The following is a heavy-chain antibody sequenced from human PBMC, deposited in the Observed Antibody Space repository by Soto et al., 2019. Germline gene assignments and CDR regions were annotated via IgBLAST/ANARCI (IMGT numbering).Heavy chain of an antibody. CDR3: AGRDIYCSGGSCYGMDV. Sequence: SETLSLTCAVSGGSISSGGYSWSWIRQPPGKGLEWIGYIYHSGSTYYNPSLKSRVTISVDRSKNQFSLKLSSVTAADTAVYYCAGRDIYCSGGSCYGMDVWGQGTTVTVSS. CDR1: GGSISSGGYS. V-gene: IGHV4-30-2*01. J-gene: IGHJ6*02. CDR2: IYHSGST. D-gene: IGHD2-15*01.